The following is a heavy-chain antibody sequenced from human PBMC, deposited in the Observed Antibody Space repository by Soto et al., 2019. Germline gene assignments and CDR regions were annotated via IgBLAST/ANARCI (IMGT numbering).Heavy chain of an antibody. J-gene: IGHJ4*02. CDR3: GRGRSGQIVVFY. CDR2: INPNSGGT. Sequence: ASVKVSCKASGYTFTGYYMHWVRQAPGQGLEWMGWINPNSGGTNYAQKFQGRVTMTRDTSISTAYMELSRLRSDDPAVYYCGRGRSGQIVVFYWGQGTPVTVSS. D-gene: IGHD1-26*01. CDR1: GYTFTGYY. V-gene: IGHV1-2*02.